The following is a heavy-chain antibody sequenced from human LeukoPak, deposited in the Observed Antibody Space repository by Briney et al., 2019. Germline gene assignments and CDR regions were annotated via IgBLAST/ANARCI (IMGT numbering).Heavy chain of an antibody. Sequence: SVKVSCKASGGTFCSYAISWVRQAPGQGLEWMGRIIPILGIANYAQKFQGRVTITADKSTSTAYMELSSLRSEDTAVYYCASSTPAVTAFDYWGQGTLVTVSS. D-gene: IGHD2-15*01. CDR1: GGTFCSYA. V-gene: IGHV1-69*04. CDR2: IIPILGIA. J-gene: IGHJ4*02. CDR3: ASSTPAVTAFDY.